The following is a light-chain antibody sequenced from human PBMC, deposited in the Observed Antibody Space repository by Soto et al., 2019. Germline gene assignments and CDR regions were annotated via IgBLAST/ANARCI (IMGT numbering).Light chain of an antibody. CDR1: NSDVGRYNS. CDR3: FSYTANDNWV. J-gene: IGLJ3*02. CDR2: AVR. V-gene: IGLV2-11*01. Sequence: QSVLTQPHSVSGSPGQSVTISCTGTNSDVGRYNSVSWYQQLPGKAPKIIISAVRQRPSGVPDRFSGSKSGNTASLTISGLQADDEDDYFCFSYTANDNWVFGGGTKLTVL.